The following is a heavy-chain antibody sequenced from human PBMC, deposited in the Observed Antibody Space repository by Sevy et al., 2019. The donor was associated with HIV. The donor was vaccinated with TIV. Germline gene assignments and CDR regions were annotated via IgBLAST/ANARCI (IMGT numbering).Heavy chain of an antibody. D-gene: IGHD3-22*01. Sequence: ASVKVSCKASGYTFTSYGINWVRQAPGQGLEWMGWISAYNGNTNYAQKLQGRVTMTTDTSTSTAYMELRSLRSDDTAVYYCARDSYYYDSSGFDHAFDIWGQGTMVTVSS. CDR1: GYTFTSYG. CDR3: ARDSYYYDSSGFDHAFDI. CDR2: ISAYNGNT. J-gene: IGHJ3*02. V-gene: IGHV1-18*01.